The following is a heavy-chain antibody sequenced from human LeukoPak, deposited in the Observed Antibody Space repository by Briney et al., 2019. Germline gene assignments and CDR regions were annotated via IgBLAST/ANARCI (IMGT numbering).Heavy chain of an antibody. D-gene: IGHD3-22*01. CDR1: GFNFSDYS. J-gene: IGHJ4*02. CDR3: AREGYYDSSGYYD. V-gene: IGHV3-7*01. Sequence: GGSLRLSCAASGFNFSDYSMTWVRQAPGKGLEWVANIKQDGSEKYYVDSVKGRFTISRDNAKNSLYLQMNSLRAEDTAVYYCAREGYYDSSGYYDWGQGTLVTVSS. CDR2: IKQDGSEK.